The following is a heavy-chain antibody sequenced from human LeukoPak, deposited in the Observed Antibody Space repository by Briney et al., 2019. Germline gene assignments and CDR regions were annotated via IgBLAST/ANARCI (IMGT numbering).Heavy chain of an antibody. CDR3: ARDSVAVAGDRAFDI. Sequence: SSETLSLTCTVSGGSISSYYWSWIRQPPRKGLEWIGYIYYSGSTNYTPSLKSRVTISVDSSKNQFSLKLSSVTAADTAVYYCARDSVAVAGDRAFDIWGHGTMVTDSS. V-gene: IGHV4-59*01. CDR2: IYYSGST. D-gene: IGHD2-15*01. CDR1: GGSISSYY. J-gene: IGHJ3*02.